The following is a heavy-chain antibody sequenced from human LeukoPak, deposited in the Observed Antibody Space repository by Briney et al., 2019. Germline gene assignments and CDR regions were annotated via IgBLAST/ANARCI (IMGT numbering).Heavy chain of an antibody. Sequence: SETLSLTCALYRGSLSGYYWTWIRQPPGKTLEWIGEINHSGSSNYNPSLMSRVTMSVDTFKNQISLRLSSVTAADTAVYYCARETAPYSRRGWYFDLWGRGTPVTVSS. CDR2: INHSGSS. J-gene: IGHJ2*01. CDR3: ARETAPYSRRGWYFDL. CDR1: RGSLSGYY. D-gene: IGHD1-26*01. V-gene: IGHV4-34*01.